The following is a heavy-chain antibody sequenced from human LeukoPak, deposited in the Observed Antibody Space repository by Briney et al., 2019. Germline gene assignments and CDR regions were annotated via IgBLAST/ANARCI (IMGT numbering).Heavy chain of an antibody. J-gene: IGHJ4*01. CDR2: VYHSGSCT. V-gene: IGHV4-59*08. Sequence: PSETLSLTCTVSGGSSTSYSWSWIRQPPGKGLEWIGTVYHSGSCTNYNPSLESRATILIDTSENQFSLRLTSVTAADPAVYYCAGAVKWPAFYDWGQGTLGTLSP. CDR1: GGSSTSYS. CDR3: AGAVKWPAFYD. D-gene: IGHD4-17*01.